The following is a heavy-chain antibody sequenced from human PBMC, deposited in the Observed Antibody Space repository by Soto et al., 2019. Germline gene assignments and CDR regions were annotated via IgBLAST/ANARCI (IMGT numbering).Heavy chain of an antibody. CDR3: ARVLPPFDP. CDR2: INAYNGNT. Sequence: QVQLVQSGAEVKKPGASVKVSCKASGYTFPSYGISWVRQAPGQGLEWMGWINAYNGNTNYAQKLQGTVTMTTDTSTSTAYIELRRLRSDDTAVYYCARVLPPFDPWGQGTLVTVSS. V-gene: IGHV1-18*01. J-gene: IGHJ5*02. CDR1: GYTFPSYG.